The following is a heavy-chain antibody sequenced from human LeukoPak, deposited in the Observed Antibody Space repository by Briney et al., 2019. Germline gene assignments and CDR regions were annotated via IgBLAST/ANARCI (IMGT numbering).Heavy chain of an antibody. J-gene: IGHJ6*03. Sequence: GGSLRLSCAASGFTFSTYWMTWVRQAPGKGLEWVANINRDGSDKFYADSVKGRFTISRDNSKNTLYLQMNSLRAEDTAMYYCAKVLAYGAYYYYYMDVWGKGTTVTVSS. D-gene: IGHD4/OR15-4a*01. CDR2: INRDGSDK. CDR3: AKVLAYGAYYYYYMDV. CDR1: GFTFSTYW. V-gene: IGHV3-7*01.